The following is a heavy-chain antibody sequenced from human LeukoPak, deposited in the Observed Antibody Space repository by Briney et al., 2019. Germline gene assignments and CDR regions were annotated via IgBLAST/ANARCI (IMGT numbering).Heavy chain of an antibody. CDR3: ARDSPYGSGVDY. J-gene: IGHJ4*02. V-gene: IGHV3-74*01. D-gene: IGHD6-19*01. CDR1: GFTVSSNS. CDR2: INSDGSST. Sequence: GGSLRLSCAASGFTVSSNSMSWVRQAPGKGLVWVSRINSDGSSTSYADSVKGRFTISRDNAKNTLYLQMNSLRVEDTAVYYCARDSPYGSGVDYWGQGTLVTVSS.